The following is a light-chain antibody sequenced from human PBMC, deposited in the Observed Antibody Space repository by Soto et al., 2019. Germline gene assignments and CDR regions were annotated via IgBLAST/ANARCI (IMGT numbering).Light chain of an antibody. CDR1: QSVSSDY. Sequence: EIVLTQSPDTLSLSPGERATLSCRASQSVSSDYLAWYQQKPGQAPRLLIYGASNWATGVPDRFSGSGSGTDFTLTISRLEPEDFAVYYCQQYDDSETFGQGTKVEIK. CDR3: QQYDDSET. V-gene: IGKV3-20*01. CDR2: GAS. J-gene: IGKJ1*01.